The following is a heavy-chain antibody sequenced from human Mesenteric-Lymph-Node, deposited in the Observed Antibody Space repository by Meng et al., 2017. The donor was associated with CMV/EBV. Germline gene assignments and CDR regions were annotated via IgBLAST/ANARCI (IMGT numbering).Heavy chain of an antibody. V-gene: IGHV4-61*01. CDR1: GIYVTSGMYY. D-gene: IGHD3-3*01. CDR2: IYYSGST. J-gene: IGHJ4*02. CDR3: AREAHYYYDLHY. Sequence: TVSGIYVTSGMYYWTWIRQPPGKGLEWIGHIYYSGSTTYNPSLKSRVTISVDTSRNQFSLNLHSVTAADTAVYYCAREAHYYYDLHYWSQGILVTVSS.